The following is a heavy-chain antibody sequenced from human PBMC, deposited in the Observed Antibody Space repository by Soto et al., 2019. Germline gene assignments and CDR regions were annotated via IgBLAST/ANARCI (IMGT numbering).Heavy chain of an antibody. CDR3: ASLPFYDLLTGYVP. Sequence: GGSLRLSCAASGFTFSSYAMHWVRQAPGKGLEYVSAISSNGGSTYYANSVKGRFTISRDNSKNTLYLQMNSLRAEDTAVYYWASLPFYDLLTGYVPWGQGTLVTVSS. CDR2: ISSNGGST. D-gene: IGHD3-9*01. CDR1: GFTFSSYA. J-gene: IGHJ5*02. V-gene: IGHV3-64*01.